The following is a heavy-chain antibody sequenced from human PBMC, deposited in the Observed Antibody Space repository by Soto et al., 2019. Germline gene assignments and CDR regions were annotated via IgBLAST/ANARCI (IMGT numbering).Heavy chain of an antibody. CDR3: ARIWTYCGGDCYSPWFDY. CDR1: GGSISSYY. V-gene: IGHV4-59*01. D-gene: IGHD2-21*01. J-gene: IGHJ4*02. Sequence: PSETLSLTCAVSGGSISSYYWSWIRQPPGKGLEWIGYIYYSGSTNYNPSLKSRVTISVDTSKNQFSLKLSSVTAADTAVYYCARIWTYCGGDCYSPWFDYWGQGTLVTVSS. CDR2: IYYSGST.